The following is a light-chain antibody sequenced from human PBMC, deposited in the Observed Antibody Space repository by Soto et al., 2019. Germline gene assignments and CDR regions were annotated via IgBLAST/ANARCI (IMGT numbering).Light chain of an antibody. CDR2: DAS. V-gene: IGKV1-33*01. Sequence: DIQMTQSPSSLSASVGDRVTITCQASQDISNYLNWYQQKPGKAPKLLIYDASNLETGVPSRFSGSGSGTDVTFTISSLQPEDIATYYCQQYDNLPRALTFGGGTKVEIK. CDR3: QQYDNLPRALT. J-gene: IGKJ4*01. CDR1: QDISNY.